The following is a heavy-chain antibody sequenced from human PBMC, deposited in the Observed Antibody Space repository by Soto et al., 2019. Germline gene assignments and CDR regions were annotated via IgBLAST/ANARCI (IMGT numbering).Heavy chain of an antibody. V-gene: IGHV6-1*01. CDR2: TYYRSKWYN. CDR3: ARDLGILTGYILYYYYGMDV. D-gene: IGHD3-9*01. J-gene: IGHJ6*02. Sequence: QVQLQQSGPGLVKPSQTLSLTCAISGDSVSSNSAAWNWIRQSPSRGLEWLGRTYYRSKWYNDYTISVKSRITITPDTSTHQFSLQLNSVSPDDTAVYYCARDLGILTGYILYYYYGMDVWGQGTTVTVSS. CDR1: GDSVSSNSAA.